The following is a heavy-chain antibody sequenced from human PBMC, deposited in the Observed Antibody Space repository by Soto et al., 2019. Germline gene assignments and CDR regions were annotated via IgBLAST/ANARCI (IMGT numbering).Heavy chain of an antibody. J-gene: IGHJ4*02. Sequence: QVQLQESGPGLVKPSETVSLHCTVSGGSISNYYWTWIRQPPGKGLAWIAYFYYTGTTSYNPSLKRRVTISVDTSMNQSSLKFSAVTAADTAVYYCARGRQWLDYWGQGTLVTVSS. D-gene: IGHD6-19*01. CDR1: GGSISNYY. CDR3: ARGRQWLDY. CDR2: FYYTGTT. V-gene: IGHV4-59*01.